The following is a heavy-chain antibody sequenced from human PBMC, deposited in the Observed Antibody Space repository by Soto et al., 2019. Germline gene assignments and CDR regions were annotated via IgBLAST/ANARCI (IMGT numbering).Heavy chain of an antibody. CDR2: IIPIFGTA. J-gene: IGHJ4*02. V-gene: IGHV1-69*13. D-gene: IGHD3-3*01. Sequence: SVKVSCKASGGTFSSYAISWVRQAPGQGLEWMGGIIPIFGTANYAQKFQGRVTITADESTSTAYMELSSLRSEDTAVYYCARPDTYYDFWSGYYVFDYWGQGTLVTVSS. CDR1: GGTFSSYA. CDR3: ARPDTYYDFWSGYYVFDY.